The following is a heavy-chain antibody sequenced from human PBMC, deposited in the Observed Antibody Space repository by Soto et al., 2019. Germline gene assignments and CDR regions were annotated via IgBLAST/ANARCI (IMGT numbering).Heavy chain of an antibody. CDR2: IYHSGST. D-gene: IGHD3-3*01. J-gene: IGHJ6*02. Sequence: SNTLSLTCAVSCGSISSSNWWSWVRQPPGTGLEWIGEIYHSGSTNYNPSLKSRVTISVDKSKNQFSLKLSSVTAADTAVYYCARTTIFGVVISYYYYYGMDVWGQGTTVTVSS. CDR3: ARTTIFGVVISYYYYYGMDV. CDR1: CGSISSSNW. V-gene: IGHV4-4*02.